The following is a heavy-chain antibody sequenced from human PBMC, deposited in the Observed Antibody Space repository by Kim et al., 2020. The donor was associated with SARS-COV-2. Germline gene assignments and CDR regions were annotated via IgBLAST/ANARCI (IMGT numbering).Heavy chain of an antibody. V-gene: IGHV1-8*01. CDR3: AXXNSYXXPYXXXYY. CDR1: GYTFTSYD. CDR2: MNXNSGNT. D-gene: IGHD5-18*01. Sequence: ASVKVSCKASGYTFTSYDINWVRQATGQGLEWMGWMNXNSGNTGYAQKFQSRVTXTRNTSISTAXXELXXXRSXXTAVXXCAXXNSYXXPYXXXYY. J-gene: IGHJ6*01.